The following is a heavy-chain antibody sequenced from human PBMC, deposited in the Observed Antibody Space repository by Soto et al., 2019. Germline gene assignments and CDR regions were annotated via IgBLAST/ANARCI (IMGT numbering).Heavy chain of an antibody. D-gene: IGHD1-26*01. V-gene: IGHV4-34*01. J-gene: IGHJ5*02. CDR2: INHSGST. Sequence: QVQLQQWGAGLLKPSETLSLTCAVYGGSFSGYYWSWIRQPPGKGLEWIGEINHSGSTNYNPSLKSRVTRSVDTSKNQFSLKLSSVTAADTAVYYCAREGAATLNWFDPWGQGTLVTVSS. CDR3: AREGAATLNWFDP. CDR1: GGSFSGYY.